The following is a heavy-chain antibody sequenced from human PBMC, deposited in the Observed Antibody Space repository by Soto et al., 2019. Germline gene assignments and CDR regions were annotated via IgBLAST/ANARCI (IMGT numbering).Heavy chain of an antibody. CDR3: ARLGGYYQSLDY. V-gene: IGHV4-59*01. Sequence: PSETLSLTCTFSGDSIRSSSYSGWLRQPPGKGLEWIGYVYYTGTTTYSPYLKSRVTISVDTSMNQISLKLSSMTAVDTAFYYCARLGGYYQSLDYWGQGTLVTVSS. CDR2: VYYTGTT. J-gene: IGHJ4*02. CDR1: GDSIRSSSY. D-gene: IGHD3-22*01.